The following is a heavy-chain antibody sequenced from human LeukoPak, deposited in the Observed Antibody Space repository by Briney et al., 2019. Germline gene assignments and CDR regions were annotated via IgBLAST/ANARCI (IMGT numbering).Heavy chain of an antibody. Sequence: ASVKVSCKASGYTFTGYYMHWVRQAPGQGLEWMGWINPNSGGTNYAQKFQGRVTMTRDTSISTAYMELSRLRSDDTAVYYCAIPEMATIRGGFDYWGQGTLVTVSS. V-gene: IGHV1-2*02. J-gene: IGHJ4*02. D-gene: IGHD5-24*01. CDR2: INPNSGGT. CDR1: GYTFTGYY. CDR3: AIPEMATIRGGFDY.